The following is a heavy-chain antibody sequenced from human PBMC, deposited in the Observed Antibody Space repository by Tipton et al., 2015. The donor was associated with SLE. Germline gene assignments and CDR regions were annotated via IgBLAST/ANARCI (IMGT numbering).Heavy chain of an antibody. CDR1: GFTVSSNY. CDR2: IYSGGST. J-gene: IGHJ4*02. D-gene: IGHD6-13*01. Sequence: SLRLSCAASGFTVSSNYMSWVRQAPGKGLEWVSVIYSGGSTYYADSVKGRFTISRDNSKNTLYLQMNSLRAEDTAVYYCARDRTYSSSDYWGQGTLVTVSS. V-gene: IGHV3-66*02. CDR3: ARDRTYSSSDY.